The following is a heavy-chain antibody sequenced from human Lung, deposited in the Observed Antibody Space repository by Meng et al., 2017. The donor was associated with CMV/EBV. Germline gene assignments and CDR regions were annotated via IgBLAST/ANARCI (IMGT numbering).Heavy chain of an antibody. J-gene: IGHJ4*02. CDR3: ARGLLGMLDY. D-gene: IGHD7-27*01. CDR1: GSGFIFSNLW. CDR2: IKSKFDGETT. V-gene: IGHV3-15*01. Sequence: EVQLVESGGGLVKPGGSLRLSCTGSGSGFIFSNLWINWVRQAPGKGLEWVGRIKSKFDGETTDYAAPVKGRFTISRDDSRNTLYLYMNSLKTEDTAVYYCARGLLGMLDYWGQGTLVTVSS.